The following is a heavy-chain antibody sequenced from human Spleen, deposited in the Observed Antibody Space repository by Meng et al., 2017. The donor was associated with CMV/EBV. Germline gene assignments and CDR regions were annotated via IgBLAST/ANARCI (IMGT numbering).Heavy chain of an antibody. J-gene: IGHJ4*02. Sequence: YTFTSYGISWVRQAPGQGLEWIGWISAYNGNTNYAQELQGRVTMTTDTSTSTAYMELRSLRSDDTAVYYCARDVVYYDSSGYYLPDYWGQGTLVTVSS. CDR3: ARDVVYYDSSGYYLPDY. D-gene: IGHD3-22*01. CDR2: ISAYNGNT. V-gene: IGHV1-18*01. CDR1: YTFTSYG.